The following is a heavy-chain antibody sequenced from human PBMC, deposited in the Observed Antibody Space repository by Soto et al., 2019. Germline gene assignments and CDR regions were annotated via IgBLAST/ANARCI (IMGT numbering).Heavy chain of an antibody. CDR2: ISAYNGNT. D-gene: IGHD2-2*01. CDR1: GYTFTSYG. Sequence: ASVKVSCKASGYTFTSYGISWVRQAPGQGLEWMGWISAYNGNTNYAQKLQGRVTMTTDTSTSTAYLEMRSLRSDDTAVYYGARYRREYVVPAATDYWGQGTLVTVSS. J-gene: IGHJ4*02. CDR3: ARYRREYVVPAATDY. V-gene: IGHV1-18*01.